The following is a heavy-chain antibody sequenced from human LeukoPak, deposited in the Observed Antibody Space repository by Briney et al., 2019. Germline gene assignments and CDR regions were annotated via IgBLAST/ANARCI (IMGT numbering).Heavy chain of an antibody. CDR2: MNPNSGNT. Sequence: ASVKVSCKASGYTFTSYAMNWVRQAPGQGLEWMGWMNPNSGNTGYAQKFQGRVTMTRNTSISTAYMELSSLRSEDTAVYYCARVVAVAGYNWFDPWGQGTLVTVSS. CDR3: ARVVAVAGYNWFDP. V-gene: IGHV1-8*02. CDR1: GYTFTSYA. J-gene: IGHJ5*02. D-gene: IGHD6-19*01.